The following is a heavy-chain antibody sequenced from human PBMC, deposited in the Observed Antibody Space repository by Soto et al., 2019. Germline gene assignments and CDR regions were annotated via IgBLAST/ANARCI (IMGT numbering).Heavy chain of an antibody. CDR3: ARAGGLGAVAVDY. CDR2: IYHSGST. Sequence: QLQLQESGSGLVEPSQTLTLICAVSGGSISSGGYSWSWIRQPPGKGLEWIGYIYHSGSTYYNPSLKSRVTISVDRSKNQFSLKLSSVTAAHTAVYYCARAGGLGAVAVDYWGQGTLVTVSS. CDR1: GGSISSGGYS. J-gene: IGHJ4*02. D-gene: IGHD6-19*01. V-gene: IGHV4-30-2*01.